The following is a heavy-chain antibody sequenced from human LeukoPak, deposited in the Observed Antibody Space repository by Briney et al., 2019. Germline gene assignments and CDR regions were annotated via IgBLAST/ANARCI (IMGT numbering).Heavy chain of an antibody. V-gene: IGHV4-39*07. CDR1: GGSISSSSYY. D-gene: IGHD4-23*01. CDR2: INHSGST. Sequence: SETLSLTCTVSGGSISSSSYYWSWIRQPPGKGLEWIGEINHSGSTNYNPSLKSRVTISVDTSKNQFSLKLSSVTAADTAVYYCARGTGEDYGGNSDYWGQGTLVTVSS. CDR3: ARGTGEDYGGNSDY. J-gene: IGHJ4*02.